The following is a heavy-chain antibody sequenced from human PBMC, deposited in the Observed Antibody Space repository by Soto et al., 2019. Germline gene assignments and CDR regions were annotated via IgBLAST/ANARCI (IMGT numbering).Heavy chain of an antibody. V-gene: IGHV3-48*01. Sequence: ESGGGLVQPGGSLRLSCAASGFTFSSYSMNWVRQAPGKGLEWVSYISSSSSTIYYADSVKGRFTISRDNAKNSLYLQMNSLRAEDTAVYYCARAEYYYGSGSLCWGYWGQGTLVTVSS. CDR3: ARAEYYYGSGSLCWGY. J-gene: IGHJ4*02. D-gene: IGHD3-10*01. CDR2: ISSSSSTI. CDR1: GFTFSSYS.